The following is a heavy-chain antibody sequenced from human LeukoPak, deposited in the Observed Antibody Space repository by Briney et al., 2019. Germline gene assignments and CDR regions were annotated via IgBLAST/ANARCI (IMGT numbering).Heavy chain of an antibody. D-gene: IGHD3-22*01. V-gene: IGHV3-30-3*01. J-gene: IGHJ4*02. CDR2: ISYDGSNK. CDR3: AREHRSNYYDSSGYYYY. CDR1: GFTFNSYA. Sequence: PGGSLRLSCAASGFTFNSYAMHWVRQAPGKGLEWVAVISYDGSNKYYADSVKDRFSVSRDNSKNTLYLQMNSLRAEDTAVYYCAREHRSNYYDSSGYYYYWGQGTLVTVSP.